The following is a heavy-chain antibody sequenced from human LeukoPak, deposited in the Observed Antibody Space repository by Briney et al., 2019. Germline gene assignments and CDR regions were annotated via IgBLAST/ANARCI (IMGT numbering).Heavy chain of an antibody. V-gene: IGHV4-31*03. D-gene: IGHD5-18*01. CDR3: ARSADTAIYGYYGMDV. CDR1: GGSISSGGYY. CDR2: IYYSGST. J-gene: IGHJ6*02. Sequence: MPSETLSLTCTVSGGSISSGGYYWSWIRQHPGKGLEWIGYIYYSGSTYYNPSLKSRVTISVDTSKNQFSLKLSSVTAADTAVYYCARSADTAIYGYYGMDVWGQGTTVTVSS.